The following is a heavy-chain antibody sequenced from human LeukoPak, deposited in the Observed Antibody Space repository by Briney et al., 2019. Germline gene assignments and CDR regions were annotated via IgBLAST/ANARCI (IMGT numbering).Heavy chain of an antibody. CDR3: VRYHDYAFDY. Sequence: GGSLRLSCAASGFTFTTYTMNWVRQAPGKGLEWVSSISRSSSYIYYADSVKGRFTISRDNAKNSLFLQMNSLRAEDTAVYYCVRYHDYAFDYWGQGAPVTVSS. D-gene: IGHD4-17*01. V-gene: IGHV3-21*01. CDR1: GFTFTTYT. J-gene: IGHJ4*02. CDR2: ISRSSSYI.